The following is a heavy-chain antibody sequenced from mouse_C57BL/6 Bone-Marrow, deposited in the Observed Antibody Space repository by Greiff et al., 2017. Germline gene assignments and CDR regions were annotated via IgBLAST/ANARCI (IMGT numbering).Heavy chain of an antibody. Sequence: EVQLDESGPGLAKPSQTLSLTCSATGYSITSDYWNWIRKFPGNKLEYMGYIGYSGSTYSNPSHKSRKAITRDTSQHQSYLQLNSVTTEDTATSYCARGGLGYWYFDVWGTGTTVTVSS. CDR1: GYSITSDY. J-gene: IGHJ1*03. V-gene: IGHV3-8*01. D-gene: IGHD4-1*01. CDR2: IGYSGST. CDR3: ARGGLGYWYFDV.